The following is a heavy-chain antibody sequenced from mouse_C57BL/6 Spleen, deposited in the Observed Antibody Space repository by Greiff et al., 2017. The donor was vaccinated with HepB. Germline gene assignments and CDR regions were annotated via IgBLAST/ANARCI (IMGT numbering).Heavy chain of an antibody. Sequence: VQLQQSGPELVKPGASVKISCKASGYTFTDYYMNWVKQSHGKSLEWIGDINPNNGGTSYNQKFKGKATLTVDKSSSTAYMELRSLTSEDSAVYYCATFYYDYDEYYFDYWGQGTTLTVSS. CDR3: ATFYYDYDEYYFDY. D-gene: IGHD2-4*01. V-gene: IGHV1-26*01. CDR1: GYTFTDYY. J-gene: IGHJ2*01. CDR2: INPNNGGT.